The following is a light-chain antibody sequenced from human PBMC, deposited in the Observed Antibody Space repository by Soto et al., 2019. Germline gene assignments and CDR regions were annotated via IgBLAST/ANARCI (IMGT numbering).Light chain of an antibody. CDR2: DVR. CDR1: SSDVGGYNY. J-gene: IGLJ1*01. Sequence: QSVLTQPASVSGSPGQSITISCTGTSSDVGGYNYVSWYQQHPGKAPKLMIYDVRNRPSGVSNRFSGSKSVNTASLTISGLQAEDEADYYCSSYIPNNSTSVFGTGTKVTVL. V-gene: IGLV2-14*01. CDR3: SSYIPNNSTSV.